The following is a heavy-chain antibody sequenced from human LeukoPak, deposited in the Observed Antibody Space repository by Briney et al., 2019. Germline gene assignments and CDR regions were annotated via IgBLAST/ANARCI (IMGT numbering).Heavy chain of an antibody. Sequence: GGSLRLSCAASGFTFNNFGMHWARQAPGKGLEWVAFTGYDGSSKFYADPVKGRFTISRDTSTKTLYLQMNSLRAEDTALYYCAKDRTVFGFGWYVIDYWGQGTLVTVSS. J-gene: IGHJ4*02. D-gene: IGHD6-19*01. V-gene: IGHV3-30*02. CDR2: TGYDGSSK. CDR1: GFTFNNFG. CDR3: AKDRTVFGFGWYVIDY.